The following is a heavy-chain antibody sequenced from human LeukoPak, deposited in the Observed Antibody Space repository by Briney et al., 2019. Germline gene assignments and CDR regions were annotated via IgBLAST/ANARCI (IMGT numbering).Heavy chain of an antibody. J-gene: IGHJ5*02. D-gene: IGHD2-21*01. Sequence: PSETLSLTCTVSGGSISSYYWSWIRQPPGKGLEWLGYIDYSGSTKYNPSLKSRVTISIDTSKNQFSLKLRSVTAADTAVYYCARDIWAENWFDPWGQGTLVTVSS. CDR2: IDYSGST. V-gene: IGHV4-59*01. CDR3: ARDIWAENWFDP. CDR1: GGSISSYY.